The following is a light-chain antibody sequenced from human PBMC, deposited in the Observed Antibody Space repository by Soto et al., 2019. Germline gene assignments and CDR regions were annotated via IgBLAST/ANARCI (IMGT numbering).Light chain of an antibody. Sequence: DIQMTQSPSTLSASVGDTVTITCRASQTISRWLAWYQQKPGKAPRLLIYTASTLESGVPSRFSASGSGTEFTLTISSLHPDDFATYDCQEYNNYWTFGQGTKVEVK. CDR3: QEYNNYWT. CDR1: QTISRW. V-gene: IGKV1-5*01. CDR2: TAS. J-gene: IGKJ1*01.